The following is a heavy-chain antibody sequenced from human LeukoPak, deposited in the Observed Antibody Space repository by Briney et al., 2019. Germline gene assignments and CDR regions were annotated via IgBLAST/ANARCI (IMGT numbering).Heavy chain of an antibody. CDR3: AGGGDLLPYYYYGMDV. J-gene: IGHJ6*02. D-gene: IGHD2-15*01. V-gene: IGHV3-21*01. CDR1: GFTVSSNY. Sequence: KSGVSLRLSCAASGFTVSSNYMSWVRQAPGKGLEWVSSISTSSSYIYYADSVKGRFTISRDNAKNSLYLQMNSLRAEDTAVYYCAGGGDLLPYYYYGMDVWGQGTTVTVSS. CDR2: ISTSSSYI.